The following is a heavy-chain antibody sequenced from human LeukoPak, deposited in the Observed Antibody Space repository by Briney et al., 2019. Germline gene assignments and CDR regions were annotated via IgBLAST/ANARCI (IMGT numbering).Heavy chain of an antibody. V-gene: IGHV6-1*01. CDR3: ARETTWVRGVINPLDY. CDR2: TYYRSNWIN. Sequence: SQTLSLTCAISGDSVSSNNSAWNWIRQSPSRGLEWLGRTYYRSNWINDYAVSVKSRMTINPDTSRDQFSLQLNSVTPEDTAVYYCARETTWVRGVINPLDYWGQGTLVTVSS. J-gene: IGHJ4*02. D-gene: IGHD3-10*01. CDR1: GDSVSSNNSA.